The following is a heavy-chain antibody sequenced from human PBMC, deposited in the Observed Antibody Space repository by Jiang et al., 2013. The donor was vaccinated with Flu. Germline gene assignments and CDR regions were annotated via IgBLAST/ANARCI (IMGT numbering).Heavy chain of an antibody. D-gene: IGHD2-21*02. V-gene: IGHV4-31*03. CDR3: ARGHWGGDLFDSRFGYFDY. J-gene: IGHJ4*02. Sequence: GLVKPSQTLSLTCTVSGGFGVYYWTWIRQHPEKGLEWIGYIYYNGDTYYNPSLKSRLTISLDTSKNQFSLNLSSVTAADTAVYYCARGHWGGDLFDSRFGYFDYWGQGTLVPVSS. CDR1: GGFGVYY. CDR2: IYYNGDT.